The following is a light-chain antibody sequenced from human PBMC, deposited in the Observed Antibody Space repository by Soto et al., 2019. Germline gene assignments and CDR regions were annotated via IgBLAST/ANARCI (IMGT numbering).Light chain of an antibody. J-gene: IGLJ1*01. CDR1: SSNIGAGYH. V-gene: IGLV1-40*01. Sequence: QYVLTQPPSVSGAPGQRVTLSCTGSSSNIGAGYHVHWYQHLPGTAPKLLISDNTNRPSGFPDRFSGSKSGTSASLAITGLQAEDEADYYCQSYDTSLREYVFGTGTKLTVL. CDR2: DNT. CDR3: QSYDTSLREYV.